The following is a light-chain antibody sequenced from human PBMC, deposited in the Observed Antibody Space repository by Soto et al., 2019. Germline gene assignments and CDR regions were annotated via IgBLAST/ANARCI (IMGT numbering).Light chain of an antibody. CDR1: TSNIGSNY. CDR2: SND. J-gene: IGLJ3*02. CDR3: AAWDDNLGGV. Sequence: QLVLTQPPSASGTPGQSVTISCSGGTSNIGSNYVYWYQQLSGAAPRLIIYSNDQRPSGVPDRFSGSRSGTSASLAISGLRSEDEADYYCAAWDDNLGGVFGGGTKLTVL. V-gene: IGLV1-47*02.